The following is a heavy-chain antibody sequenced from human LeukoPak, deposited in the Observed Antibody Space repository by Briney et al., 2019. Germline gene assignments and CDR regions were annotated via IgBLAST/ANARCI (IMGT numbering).Heavy chain of an antibody. CDR1: GYRFTNYG. CDR2: ISAYNGHT. CDR3: AREGAGIDNWFDP. J-gene: IGHJ5*02. V-gene: IGHV1-18*01. Sequence: GASVKVSCKASGYRFTNYGISWVRQAPGQGLEWMGWISAYNGHTKYARNLQGRVAMTTDTSTNTAYMELRTLRSDDTAVYYCAREGAGIDNWFDPWGQGTLVTVSS.